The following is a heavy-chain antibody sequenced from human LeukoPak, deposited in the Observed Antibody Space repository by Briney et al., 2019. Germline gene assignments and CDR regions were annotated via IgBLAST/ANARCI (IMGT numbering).Heavy chain of an antibody. Sequence: PSETLSLTCTVSGGSISSGGYYWSWIRQHPGKGLEWIVYIYYSGSTYYNPSLKSRVTISVDTSKNQFSLKLSSVTAADTAVYYCARAPDGGNSGGLDYWGQGTLVTVSS. CDR1: GGSISSGGYY. V-gene: IGHV4-31*03. D-gene: IGHD4-23*01. CDR3: ARAPDGGNSGGLDY. J-gene: IGHJ4*02. CDR2: IYYSGST.